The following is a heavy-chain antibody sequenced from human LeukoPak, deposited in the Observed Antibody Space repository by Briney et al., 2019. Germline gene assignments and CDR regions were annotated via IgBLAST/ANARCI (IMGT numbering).Heavy chain of an antibody. CDR1: GFTVSSNY. CDR3: AREAYYYYYMDV. CDR2: IYSGGST. J-gene: IGHJ6*03. Sequence: GGSLRLSCAASGFTVSSNYMSWVRQAPGKGLEWVSVIYSGGSTYYADSVKGRFTISRDNSKNTLYLQMNSLRAEDRAVYYCAREAYYYYYMDVWGKGTTVTVSS. V-gene: IGHV3-53*01.